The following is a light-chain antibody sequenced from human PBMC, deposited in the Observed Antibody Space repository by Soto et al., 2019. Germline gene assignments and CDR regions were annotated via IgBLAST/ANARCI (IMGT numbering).Light chain of an antibody. V-gene: IGLV2-14*03. CDR2: DVS. CDR1: SSDVGGYNY. CDR3: SSYTSSSTRV. J-gene: IGLJ1*01. Sequence: QSALTQPASVSGSPGQSITISCTGTSSDVGGYNYLSWYQHHPGKAPKLMIYDVSDRPSGVSNRLSGSKSGNTASLTISGLQTEDEADYYCSSYTSSSTRVFGTGTKLTVL.